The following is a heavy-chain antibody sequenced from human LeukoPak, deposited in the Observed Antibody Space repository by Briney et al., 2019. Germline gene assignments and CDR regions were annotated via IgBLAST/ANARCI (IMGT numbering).Heavy chain of an antibody. CDR2: IYYSGST. CDR1: GGSISSYY. V-gene: IGHV4-59*08. CDR3: ARHLTSGIAVAGTGYFDY. D-gene: IGHD6-19*01. J-gene: IGHJ4*02. Sequence: SETLPLTCTVSGGSISSYYWSWIRQPPGKGLEWIGYIYYSGSTNYNPSLKSRVTISVDTSKNQFSLKLSSVTAADTAVYYCARHLTSGIAVAGTGYFDYWGQGTLVTVSS.